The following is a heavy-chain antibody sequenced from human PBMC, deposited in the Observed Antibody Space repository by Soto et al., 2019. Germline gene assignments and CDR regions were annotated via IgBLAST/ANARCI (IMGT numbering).Heavy chain of an antibody. Sequence: SVKVSCKASGGAFSGHAISWLRQAPGQGLEWMGQIIPFFKGTKYAQKFQGRVTITADDSTSTAYMDLGSLTSEDTAVYYCARDVPLNYYDSTYSYYALDVWGQGTTVTVSS. V-gene: IGHV1-69*13. CDR1: GGAFSGHA. CDR3: ARDVPLNYYDSTYSYYALDV. J-gene: IGHJ6*02. CDR2: IIPFFKGT. D-gene: IGHD3-22*01.